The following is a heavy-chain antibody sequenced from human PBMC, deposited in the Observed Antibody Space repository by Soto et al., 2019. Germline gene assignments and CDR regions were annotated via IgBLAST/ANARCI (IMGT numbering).Heavy chain of an antibody. CDR1: GYRVSTYW. D-gene: IGHD3-9*01. CDR2: IYPGDSDT. CDR3: ARQKGYFLTGYYRYYGMDV. V-gene: IGHV5-51*01. Sequence: GESLKISCKGSGYRVSTYWIGWVRQMPVKGLEWMGTIYPGDSDTRHSPSFQGHVTTSADKSISTAYLQWSSLEASDTAMYYCARQKGYFLTGYYRYYGMDVWGQGTTVTVSS. J-gene: IGHJ6*02.